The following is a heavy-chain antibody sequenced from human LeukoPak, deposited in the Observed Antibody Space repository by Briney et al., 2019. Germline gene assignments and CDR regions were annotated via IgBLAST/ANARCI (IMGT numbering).Heavy chain of an antibody. CDR2: ISGSGGTT. CDR3: AKGLLGYNQPVDY. V-gene: IGHV3-23*01. D-gene: IGHD1-1*01. CDR1: GFTFSSYA. J-gene: IGHJ4*02. Sequence: PGASLRVSCAASGFTFSSYAMNWVRQAPGKGLEWVSIISGSGGTTYYADSVKGRFTISRDNSKNTLYLQMNSLSAEDTAIYYCAKGLLGYNQPVDYWGPGTLVTVSS.